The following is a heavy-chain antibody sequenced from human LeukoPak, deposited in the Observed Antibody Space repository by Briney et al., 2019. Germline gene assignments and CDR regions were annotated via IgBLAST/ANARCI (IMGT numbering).Heavy chain of an antibody. Sequence: GGSLRLSCAASGFTFSSYEMNWVRQAPGKGLEWVSYISSSGSTIYYADSVKGRFTISRDNAKNSLYLQMNSLRAEDTAVYYCARDGTGVGSTKFDYWGQGTLVTVSS. CDR3: ARDGTGVGSTKFDY. CDR2: ISSSGSTI. D-gene: IGHD1-26*01. J-gene: IGHJ4*02. V-gene: IGHV3-48*03. CDR1: GFTFSSYE.